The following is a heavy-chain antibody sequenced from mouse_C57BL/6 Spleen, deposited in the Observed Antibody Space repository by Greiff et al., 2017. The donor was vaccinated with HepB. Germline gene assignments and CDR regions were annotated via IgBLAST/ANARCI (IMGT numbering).Heavy chain of an antibody. Sequence: VQLQQPGAELVRPGSSVKLSCKASGYTFTSYWMDWVKQRPGQGLEWIGNIYPSDSETHYNQKFKDKATLTVDKSSSTAYMQLSSLTSEDSAVYYCARWGHYYGSSLFDYWGQGTTLTVSS. J-gene: IGHJ2*01. CDR2: IYPSDSET. D-gene: IGHD1-1*01. V-gene: IGHV1-61*01. CDR1: GYTFTSYW. CDR3: ARWGHYYGSSLFDY.